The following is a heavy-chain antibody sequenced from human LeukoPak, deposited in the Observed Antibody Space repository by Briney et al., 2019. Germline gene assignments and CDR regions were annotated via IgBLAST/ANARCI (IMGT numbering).Heavy chain of an antibody. CDR2: ISSSGSTI. V-gene: IGHV3-11*01. J-gene: IGHJ4*02. D-gene: IGHD3-10*01. CDR3: ARDFWEYYGSGSYPV. CDR1: GFTFSDYY. Sequence: GGSLRLSCAASGFTFSDYYMSWIRQAPGKGLEWVSYISSSGSTIYYADSVKGRFTISRDNAKNSLYLQMNSLRSEDTAVYYCARDFWEYYGSGSYPVWGQGTLVTVSS.